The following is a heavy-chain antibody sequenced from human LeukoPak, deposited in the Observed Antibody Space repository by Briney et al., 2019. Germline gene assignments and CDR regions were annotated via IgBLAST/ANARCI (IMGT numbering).Heavy chain of an antibody. J-gene: IGHJ3*02. Sequence: PSETLSLTCTVSGGSISSYYWSWIRQPAGKGLEWIGRIYTSGSTNYNPSLKSRVTMSVDTSKNQFSLKLSPVTAADTAVYYCARGKNVNYDFWSGSADAFDIWGQGTMVTVSS. D-gene: IGHD3-3*01. CDR3: ARGKNVNYDFWSGSADAFDI. V-gene: IGHV4-4*07. CDR2: IYTSGST. CDR1: GGSISSYY.